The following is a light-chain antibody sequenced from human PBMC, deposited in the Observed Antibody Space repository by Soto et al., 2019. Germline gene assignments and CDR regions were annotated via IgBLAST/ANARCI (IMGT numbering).Light chain of an antibody. CDR3: GTWDSSLSAGVV. CDR1: SSNIGNNY. Sequence: QSVLTQPPSVSAAPGQKVAISCSGSSSNIGNNYVSWYQQLPGTAPKLLIYDNNERPSGIPDRFSGSKSGTSATLGITGLQTGDEANYYCGTWDSSLSAGVVFGGGTKVTVL. CDR2: DNN. V-gene: IGLV1-51*01. J-gene: IGLJ2*01.